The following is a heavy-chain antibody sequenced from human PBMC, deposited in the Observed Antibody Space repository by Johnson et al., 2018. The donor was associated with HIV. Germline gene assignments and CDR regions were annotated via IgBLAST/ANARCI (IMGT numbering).Heavy chain of an antibody. V-gene: IGHV3-30-3*01. J-gene: IGHJ3*02. Sequence: VQLVESGGGVVQPGRSLRLSCAASGFTFSNYAMHWVRQAPGKGLEWVALISCDGSNKYYADSVKGRFTISRDNSKNTLYLQMNSLRTEDTAVYYCARGRGFHYYDSRDYSDDAFDIWGQGTMVTVSS. D-gene: IGHD3-22*01. CDR3: ARGRGFHYYDSRDYSDDAFDI. CDR1: GFTFSNYA. CDR2: ISCDGSNK.